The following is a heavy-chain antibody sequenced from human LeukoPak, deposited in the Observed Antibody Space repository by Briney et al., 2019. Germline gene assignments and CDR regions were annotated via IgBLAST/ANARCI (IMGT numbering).Heavy chain of an antibody. CDR1: GGSISSYY. D-gene: IGHD4-23*01. CDR3: AREPMNMVVTVEVDI. Sequence: SETLSLTCTVSGGSISSYYWSWIRQPAGKGLEWIGRIYTSGSTNYNPSLKSRVTMSVDTSKNQFSLKLSSVTAADTAVYYCAREPMNMVVTVEVDIWGQGTMVTVSS. V-gene: IGHV4-4*07. J-gene: IGHJ3*02. CDR2: IYTSGST.